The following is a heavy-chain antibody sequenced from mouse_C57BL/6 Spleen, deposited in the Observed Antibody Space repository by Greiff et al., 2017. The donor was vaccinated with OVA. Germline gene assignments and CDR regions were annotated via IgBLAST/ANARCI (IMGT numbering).Heavy chain of an antibody. CDR1: GYTFTSSG. CDR2: IYPRSGNT. Sequence: QVQLQQSGAELARPGASVKLSCKASGYTFTSSGISWVKQRTGQGLEWIGEIYPRSGNTYYNEKFKGKATLTADKSSSTAYMELRSLTSEDSAVYFCAREGNYVRFAYWGQGTLVTVSA. V-gene: IGHV1-81*01. CDR3: AREGNYVRFAY. D-gene: IGHD2-1*01. J-gene: IGHJ3*01.